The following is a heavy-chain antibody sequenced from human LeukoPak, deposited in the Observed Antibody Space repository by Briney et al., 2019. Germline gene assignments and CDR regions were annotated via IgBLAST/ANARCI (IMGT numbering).Heavy chain of an antibody. CDR3: ARSTIAVAGNFDY. CDR1: GGTFSSYA. V-gene: IGHV1-69*04. D-gene: IGHD6-19*01. Sequence: SVKVSCKASGGTFSSYAISWVRQAPGQGLEWMGRIIPILGIANYAQKFQGRVTITADKSTSTAYMELSSLRSEDTAVYYCARSTIAVAGNFDYWGQGTLVTVSS. CDR2: IIPILGIA. J-gene: IGHJ4*02.